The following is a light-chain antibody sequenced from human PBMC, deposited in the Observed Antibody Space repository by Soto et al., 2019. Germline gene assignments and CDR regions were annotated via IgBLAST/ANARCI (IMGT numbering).Light chain of an antibody. Sequence: EIVLTQSPGTLSLSPGERATLSCRASQRVSSGYLAWYQQKPGQAPRLLIYDSSSSATGTPDRFSGSGFVTDFTLTVSRLEPEDFAVYYCQQYGTSPQTFGQGTKVEIK. CDR1: QRVSSGY. CDR2: DSS. V-gene: IGKV3-20*01. J-gene: IGKJ1*01. CDR3: QQYGTSPQT.